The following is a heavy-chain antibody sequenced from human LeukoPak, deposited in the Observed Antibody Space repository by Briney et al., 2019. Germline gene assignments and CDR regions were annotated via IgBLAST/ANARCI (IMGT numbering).Heavy chain of an antibody. Sequence: ETLSLTCAVYGGSFSGYYWSWIRQPPGKGLEWIGEINHSGSTNYNPSLKSRVTISVDTSKNQFSLKLSSVTAADTAVYYCARGQWWVPAAISDYWGQGTLVTVSS. CDR3: ARGQWWVPAAISDY. V-gene: IGHV4-34*01. J-gene: IGHJ4*02. D-gene: IGHD2-2*02. CDR2: INHSGST. CDR1: GGSFSGYY.